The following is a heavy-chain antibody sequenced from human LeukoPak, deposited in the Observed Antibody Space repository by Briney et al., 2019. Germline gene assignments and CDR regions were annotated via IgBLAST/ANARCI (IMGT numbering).Heavy chain of an antibody. CDR2: IRQDGSEK. D-gene: IGHD2-2*01. CDR1: GFTFRSYW. CDR3: ARDFSAQVPVTIHDNWFDP. Sequence: GGSLRLSCAASGFTFRSYWMSWLRQAPGKGPEWVANIRQDGSEKYYMDSVRGRFTTSRDNAKKSLYLQMNSLRADDTAMYYCARDFSAQVPVTIHDNWFDPWGQGTLVIVSS. J-gene: IGHJ5*02. V-gene: IGHV3-7*01.